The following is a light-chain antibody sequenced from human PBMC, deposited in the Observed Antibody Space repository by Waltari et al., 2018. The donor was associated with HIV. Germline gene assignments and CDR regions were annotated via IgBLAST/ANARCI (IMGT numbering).Light chain of an antibody. CDR3: CAYAGSTTYVI. Sequence: QSALTQPASVSGSPGQSITIPCTGTSRDVGCYNLVPWYQQHPGKAPKLMIYEVSKRPSGVSNRFSGSKSGNTASLTISGLQAEDEADYYCCAYAGSTTYVIFGGGTKLTVL. J-gene: IGLJ2*01. V-gene: IGLV2-23*02. CDR1: SRDVGCYNL. CDR2: EVS.